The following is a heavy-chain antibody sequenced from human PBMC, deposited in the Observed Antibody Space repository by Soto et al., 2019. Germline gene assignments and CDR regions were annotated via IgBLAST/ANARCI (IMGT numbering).Heavy chain of an antibody. CDR2: ISAYNGNT. D-gene: IGHD4-17*01. CDR3: ATRYNRSTVTTLRYYYYGMDV. Sequence: GASVKVSCKASGYTFTSYGISWVRQAPGQGLEWMGCISAYNGNTKYAQKLQGRVTMTADKSTSTAYMELSSLRSEDTAVYYCATRYNRSTVTTLRYYYYGMDVWGQGTTVTVSS. CDR1: GYTFTSYG. V-gene: IGHV1-18*01. J-gene: IGHJ6*02.